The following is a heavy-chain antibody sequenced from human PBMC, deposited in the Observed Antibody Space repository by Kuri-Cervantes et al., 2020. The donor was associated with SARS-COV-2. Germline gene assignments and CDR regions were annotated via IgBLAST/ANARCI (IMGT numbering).Heavy chain of an antibody. CDR3: ARIQATTVIADF. D-gene: IGHD4-11*01. V-gene: IGHV2-5*05. CDR2: IYWDDDK. Sequence: SGPTLVKPTQTLTLTCTFSGFSLSTSGVGVGWIRQPPGKALEWLALIYWDDDKRYGPSLRTRLTISKDTSKNQVVLTMTNVDPVDTATYYCARIQATTVIADFWGQGTRVTVSS. CDR1: GFSLSTSGVG. J-gene: IGHJ4*02.